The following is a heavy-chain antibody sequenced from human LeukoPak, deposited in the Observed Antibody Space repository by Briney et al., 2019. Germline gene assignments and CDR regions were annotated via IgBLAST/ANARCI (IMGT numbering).Heavy chain of an antibody. CDR1: GYTFTGYY. Sequence: ASVKVSCKASGYTFTGYYIHWVRQAPGQGLEWMGWINPNTGGTDYAQKFQGRVTMTRDTSINTAYMELSRLRSDDTAKYYCARVSRIVLAPDFDYWGQGTLVTVSS. V-gene: IGHV1-2*02. CDR2: INPNTGGT. J-gene: IGHJ4*02. CDR3: ARVSRIVLAPDFDY. D-gene: IGHD2-8*02.